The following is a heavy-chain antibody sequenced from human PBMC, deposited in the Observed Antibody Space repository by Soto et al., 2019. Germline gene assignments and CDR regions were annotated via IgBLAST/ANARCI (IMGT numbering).Heavy chain of an antibody. CDR3: LIKLDGYRPFDF. V-gene: IGHV3-7*01. J-gene: IGHJ6*02. Sequence: GGSLRLSCSASGFIFRRYWMAWVRQAPGKGLEWVATIKLDGREKNYLDSVEGRFTISRDDVDNSMSLQMSRLRGEDTAVYFFLIKLDGYRPFDFRGPGTSGTRSS. CDR1: GFIFRRYW. D-gene: IGHD5-18*01. CDR2: IKLDGREK.